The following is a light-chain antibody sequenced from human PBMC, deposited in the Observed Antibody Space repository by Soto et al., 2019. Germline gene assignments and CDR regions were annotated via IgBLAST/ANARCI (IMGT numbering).Light chain of an antibody. CDR3: QQYTGPPTT. CDR2: GTS. J-gene: IGKJ5*01. V-gene: IGKV3-20*01. CDR1: QSVKSSY. Sequence: EIVLTQSPGTLASSPGARATLPGRASQSVKSSYVAWYQHKPGQAPRLLIYGTSRRATGIPDRCSGSGSGTDFTLTSTRLEPEDSAVYFCQQYTGPPTTFGQGTRLEIK.